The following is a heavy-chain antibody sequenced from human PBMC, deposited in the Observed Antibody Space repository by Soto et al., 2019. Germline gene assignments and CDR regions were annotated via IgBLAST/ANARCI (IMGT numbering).Heavy chain of an antibody. CDR2: ISPNNANT. CDR1: GYTFTSYG. V-gene: IGHV1-18*01. D-gene: IGHD3-22*01. J-gene: IGHJ4*02. CDR3: ARDCDRSCYYCY. Sequence: QVQLVQSGAEVKKPGASVKVSCKASGYTFTSYGISWVRQAPGQGLEWMGWISPNNANTNYAQKLQGRVTMTTDTSTSTAYMELSSLSSDVTAVYFCARDCDRSCYYCYWGQGTLVTVSP.